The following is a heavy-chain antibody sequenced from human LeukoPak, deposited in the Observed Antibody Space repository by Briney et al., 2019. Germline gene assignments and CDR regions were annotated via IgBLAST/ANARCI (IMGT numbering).Heavy chain of an antibody. D-gene: IGHD3-22*01. V-gene: IGHV1-69*05. CDR3: ARDIGLLYDSSGGPGWD. CDR2: IIPIFGTA. Sequence: SVKVSYKASGGTFSSYAISWVRQAPGQGLEWMGRIIPIFGTANYAQKFQGRVTITTDESTSTAYMELSSLRSEDTAVYYCARDIGLLYDSSGGPGWDWGQGTLVTVSS. J-gene: IGHJ4*02. CDR1: GGTFSSYA.